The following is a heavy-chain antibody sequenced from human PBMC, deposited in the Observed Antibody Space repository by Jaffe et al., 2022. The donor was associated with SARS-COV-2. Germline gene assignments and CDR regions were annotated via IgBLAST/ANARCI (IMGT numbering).Heavy chain of an antibody. V-gene: IGHV4-59*01. CDR1: GGSISSYY. CDR3: ARDRRSLGASQLYYFDY. Sequence: QVQLQESGPGLVKPSETLSLTCTVSGGSISSYYWSWIRQPPGKGLEWIGYIYYSGSTNYNPSLKSRVTISVDTSKNQFSLKLSSVTAADTAVYYCARDRRSLGASQLYYFDYWGQGTLVTVSS. D-gene: IGHD1-26*01. J-gene: IGHJ4*02. CDR2: IYYSGST.